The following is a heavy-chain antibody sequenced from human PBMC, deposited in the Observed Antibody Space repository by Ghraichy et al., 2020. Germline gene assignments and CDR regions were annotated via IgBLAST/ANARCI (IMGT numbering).Heavy chain of an antibody. CDR1: GFTFSSYS. J-gene: IGHJ4*02. Sequence: GGSLRLSCAASGFTFSSYSMNWVRQAPGKGLEWVSYISSSISTIYYADSVKGRFTISRDNAKYSLYLQMNSLRAEDTAVYYCARERGSSSSGGVYYFDYWGQGTLVTVSS. V-gene: IGHV3-48*01. D-gene: IGHD6-6*01. CDR2: ISSSISTI. CDR3: ARERGSSSSGGVYYFDY.